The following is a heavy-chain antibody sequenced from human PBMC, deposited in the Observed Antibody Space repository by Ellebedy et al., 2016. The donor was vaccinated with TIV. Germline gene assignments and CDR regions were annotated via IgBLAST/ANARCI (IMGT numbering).Heavy chain of an antibody. V-gene: IGHV1-8*03. J-gene: IGHJ4*02. CDR1: GYTFTSYD. Sequence: AASVKVSCKASGYTFTSYDINWVRQATGQGLEWMGWMNPNSGNTGYAQKFQGRVTITRNTSISTAYMELSSLRSEDTAVYYCATGDPAMASFDYWGQGTLVTVSS. CDR2: MNPNSGNT. CDR3: ATGDPAMASFDY. D-gene: IGHD5-18*01.